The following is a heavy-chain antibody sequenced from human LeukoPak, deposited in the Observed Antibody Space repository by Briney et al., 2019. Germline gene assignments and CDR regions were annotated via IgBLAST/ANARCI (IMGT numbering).Heavy chain of an antibody. Sequence: GGSLRLSCAASGFTVSSNYMSWVRQAPGKGLEWVSVIYSGGSTYYADSVKGRFTISRDNSKNTLYLQMNSLRAEDTAVYYCALGVSTRRGTDYWGQGTLVTVSS. V-gene: IGHV3-66*01. CDR1: GFTVSSNY. CDR3: ALGVSTRRGTDY. D-gene: IGHD1-1*01. CDR2: IYSGGST. J-gene: IGHJ4*02.